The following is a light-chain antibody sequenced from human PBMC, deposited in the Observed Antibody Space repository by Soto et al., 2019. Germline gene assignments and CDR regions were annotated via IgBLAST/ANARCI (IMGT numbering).Light chain of an antibody. CDR1: SSDVGGYNY. Sequence: SVLTQPASVSGSPGQSITISCTGTSSDVGGYNYVSWYQQHPGKAPKLMVYDVSNRPSGVSNRFSGSKSGDTASLTISGLQAEDEADYYCSSYTNRATYVFGTGTKVTVL. J-gene: IGLJ1*01. CDR2: DVS. V-gene: IGLV2-14*01. CDR3: SSYTNRATYV.